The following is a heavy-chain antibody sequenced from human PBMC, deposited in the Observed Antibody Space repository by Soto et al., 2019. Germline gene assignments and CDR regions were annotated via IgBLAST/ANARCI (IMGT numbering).Heavy chain of an antibody. V-gene: IGHV3-48*02. CDR1: GFTFSSYS. CDR3: ARGDCSGGSCYTRNTNYYYYYGMDV. D-gene: IGHD2-15*01. Sequence: EVQLVESGGGLVQPGGSLRLPCAASGFTFSSYSMNWVRQAPGKGLEWVSYISSSSSTIYYADSVKGRFTISRDNAKNSLYLQMNSLRDEDTAVYYCARGDCSGGSCYTRNTNYYYYYGMDVWGQGTTVTVSS. CDR2: ISSSSSTI. J-gene: IGHJ6*02.